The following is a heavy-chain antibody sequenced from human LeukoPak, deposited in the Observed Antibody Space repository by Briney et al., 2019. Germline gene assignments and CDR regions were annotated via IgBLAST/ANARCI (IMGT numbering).Heavy chain of an antibody. J-gene: IGHJ6*03. V-gene: IGHV1-18*04. CDR1: GYTFTGYY. Sequence: ASVKVSCKASGYTFTGYYMHWVRQAPGQGLEWMGWISAYNGNTNYAQKLQGRVTMTTDTSTSTAYMELRSLRSDDTAVYYCARVPSGDANYYYYYYMDVWGKGTTVTVSS. CDR3: ARVPSGDANYYYYYYMDV. D-gene: IGHD7-27*01. CDR2: ISAYNGNT.